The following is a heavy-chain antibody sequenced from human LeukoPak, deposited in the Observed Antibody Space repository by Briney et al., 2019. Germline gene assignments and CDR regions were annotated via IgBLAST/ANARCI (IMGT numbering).Heavy chain of an antibody. CDR2: INPNSGGT. D-gene: IGHD5-24*01. CDR1: GYTFTGYY. CDR3: ARAVTQVEMATNGHFSGYYYYMDV. V-gene: IGHV1-2*02. J-gene: IGHJ6*03. Sequence: ASVKVSCKASGYTFTGYYIHWVRQAPGQGLEWMGWINPNSGGTNYAQKFQGRVTMTRDTSISTAYMDLSRLRSDDTAVYYCARAVTQVEMATNGHFSGYYYYMDVWGKGTTVTVSS.